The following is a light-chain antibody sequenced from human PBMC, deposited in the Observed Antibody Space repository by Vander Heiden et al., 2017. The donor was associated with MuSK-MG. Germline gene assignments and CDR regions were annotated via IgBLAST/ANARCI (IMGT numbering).Light chain of an antibody. CDR3: QSYDTSLSASVV. Sequence: QSVLTQPPSVSGAPGQRVPISCTGSSSNIGAGYDVHWYQQLPGTAPKLLIYANNNRPSGVPDRFSGSNSGTSASLAITGLQAEDEADYYCQSYDTSLSASVVFGGGTKLTVL. J-gene: IGLJ2*01. CDR1: SSNIGAGYD. CDR2: ANN. V-gene: IGLV1-40*01.